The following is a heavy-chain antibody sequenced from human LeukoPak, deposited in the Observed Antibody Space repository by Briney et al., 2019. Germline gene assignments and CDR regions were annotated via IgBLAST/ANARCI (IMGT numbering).Heavy chain of an antibody. CDR2: INHSGST. J-gene: IGHJ4*02. CDR1: GGSNSSTDYY. D-gene: IGHD3-10*01. V-gene: IGHV4-30-4*03. Sequence: SQTLSLTCTVSGGSNSSTDYYWSWIRQPPEKGLEWIGEINHSGSTNYNPSLKSRVTISVDTSKNQFSLKLSSVTAADTAVYYCNLWFGELLGEDYWGQGTLVTVSS. CDR3: NLWFGELLGEDY.